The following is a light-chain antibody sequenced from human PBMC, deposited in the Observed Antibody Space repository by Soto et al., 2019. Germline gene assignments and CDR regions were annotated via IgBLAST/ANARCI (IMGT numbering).Light chain of an antibody. Sequence: SYELTQPPSVAVAPGKTARITCGGNNIGSKSVHWYQQKPGQAPVLVIYYDSDRPSGIPERFAGSNSGNTASLTICRVEAGEDVDDYCQVWVSRSVKEVFRGGTKVTVL. V-gene: IGLV3-21*04. CDR1: NIGSKS. CDR3: QVWVSRSVKEV. J-gene: IGLJ2*01. CDR2: YDS.